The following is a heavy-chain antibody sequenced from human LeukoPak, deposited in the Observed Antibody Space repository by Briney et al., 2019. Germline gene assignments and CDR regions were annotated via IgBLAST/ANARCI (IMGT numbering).Heavy chain of an antibody. CDR2: INHSGST. J-gene: IGHJ5*02. CDR3: ARGVTRWYCSSTSCYARSNWFDP. V-gene: IGHV4-34*01. CDR1: GGSFSGYY. D-gene: IGHD2-2*01. Sequence: PSETLSLTCAVYGGSFSGYYWSWIRQPPGKGLEWIGEINHSGSTNYNPSLKSRVTISVDTSKNQFSLKLSSVTAADTAVYYCARGVTRWYCSSTSCYARSNWFDPWGQGTLVTVSS.